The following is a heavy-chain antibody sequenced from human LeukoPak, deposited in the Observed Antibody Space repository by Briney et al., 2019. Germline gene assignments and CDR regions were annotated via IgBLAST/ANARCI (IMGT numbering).Heavy chain of an antibody. CDR3: ARCCYHDSMVDY. Sequence: GGSLRLSCAASGFTFRNYWMQWVRQAPGKGLAWVSRINSDGSSTNYADSVKGRFTISRDNAKNTLYLQMNSLRAEDTAVYYCARCCYHDSMVDYWGQGALVTVSS. CDR1: GFTFRNYW. D-gene: IGHD3-22*01. CDR2: INSDGSST. J-gene: IGHJ4*02. V-gene: IGHV3-74*01.